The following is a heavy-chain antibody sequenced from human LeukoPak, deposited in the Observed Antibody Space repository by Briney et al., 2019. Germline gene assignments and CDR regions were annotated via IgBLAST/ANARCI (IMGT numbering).Heavy chain of an antibody. D-gene: IGHD3-10*01. V-gene: IGHV3-23*01. J-gene: IGHJ4*02. CDR1: GFTFSSYA. Sequence: GGSLRLSCAASGFTFSSYAMSWVRQAPGKGLEWVSAISGSGGSTYYADSVKGRFTISRDNSKNTLYLQMNSLRAEDTAVYYCAKDFPFGPYGSGSPSVAYWGQGTLVTVSS. CDR2: ISGSGGST. CDR3: AKDFPFGPYGSGSPSVAY.